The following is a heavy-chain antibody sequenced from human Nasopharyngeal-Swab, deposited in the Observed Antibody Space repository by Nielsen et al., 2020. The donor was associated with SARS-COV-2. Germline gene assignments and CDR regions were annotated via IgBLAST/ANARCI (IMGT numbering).Heavy chain of an antibody. CDR3: ARGDTYYDLPQWFDP. Sequence: SETLSLTCTVSGGSISSSSYYWGWIRQPPGNGLEWIGSIYYSGSTYYNPSPKSRVTISVDTSKNQSSLKLSSVTAADTAVYYCARGDTYYDLPQWFDPWGQGTLVTVSS. CDR1: GGSISSSSYY. CDR2: IYYSGST. D-gene: IGHD3-16*01. V-gene: IGHV4-39*07. J-gene: IGHJ5*02.